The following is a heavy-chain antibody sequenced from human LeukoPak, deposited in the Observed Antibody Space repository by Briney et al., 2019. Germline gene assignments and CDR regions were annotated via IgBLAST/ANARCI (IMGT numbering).Heavy chain of an antibody. Sequence: GASVKVSCKASGYTFTSYYMHWVRQAPGQGLEWMGIINPSGGSTSYAQKFQGRVTMTTDTSTSTAYMELRSLRSGDTAVYYCARVVSGYSSDYFDYWGQGTLVTVSS. CDR1: GYTFTSYY. CDR2: INPSGGST. J-gene: IGHJ4*02. CDR3: ARVVSGYSSDYFDY. V-gene: IGHV1-46*01. D-gene: IGHD6-19*01.